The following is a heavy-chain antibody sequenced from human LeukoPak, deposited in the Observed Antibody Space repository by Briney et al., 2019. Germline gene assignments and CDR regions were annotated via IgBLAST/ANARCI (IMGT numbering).Heavy chain of an antibody. CDR2: IHNDGST. Sequence: GGSLRLSCAASGFIVSSNYMTWDRQAPGEGLEWVSVIHNDGSTYYTDSVKGRFTISRDNSKNTLYLQMNSLRVEDTALYYCAALARDYWGQGTLVTVSS. V-gene: IGHV3-53*01. CDR3: AALARDY. J-gene: IGHJ4*02. D-gene: IGHD3-3*02. CDR1: GFIVSSNY.